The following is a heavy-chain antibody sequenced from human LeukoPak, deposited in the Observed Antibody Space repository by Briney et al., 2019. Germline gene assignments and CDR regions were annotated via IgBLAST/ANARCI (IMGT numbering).Heavy chain of an antibody. J-gene: IGHJ3*02. CDR3: ARDRRDSSGWYGDAFDI. Sequence: GGSLRLSCAAPGFTVSSNYMSWVRQAPEKGLEWVSVLYSGGSTYYADSVKGRFTISRDNSKNTLYLQMNSLRAEDTAVYYCARDRRDSSGWYGDAFDIWGQGTMVTVSS. D-gene: IGHD6-19*01. CDR2: LYSGGST. V-gene: IGHV3-53*01. CDR1: GFTVSSNY.